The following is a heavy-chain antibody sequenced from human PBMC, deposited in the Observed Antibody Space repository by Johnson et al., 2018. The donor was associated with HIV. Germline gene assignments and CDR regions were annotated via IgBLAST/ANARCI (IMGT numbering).Heavy chain of an antibody. V-gene: IGHV3-7*01. J-gene: IGHJ3*02. CDR1: GFSFTNYW. CDR3: AKEGITMEVDI. CDR2: IKQDGSEK. Sequence: VQLVESGGGLVQPGGSLRLSCVTSGFSFTNYWMSWVRQAPGKGLEWVANIKQDGSEKQYVDSVEGRFTISRDNSKNTLYLQMNSLRAEDTAVYYCAKEGITMEVDIWGQGTMVTVSS. D-gene: IGHD3-10*01.